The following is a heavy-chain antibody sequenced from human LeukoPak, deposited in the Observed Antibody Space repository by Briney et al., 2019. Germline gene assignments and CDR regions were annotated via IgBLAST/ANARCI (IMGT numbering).Heavy chain of an antibody. V-gene: IGHV3-48*04. Sequence: LSGGSLRLSCAASGFTFNTYTMNWVRQAPGKGLEWVSYISSSGSTIYYADSVKGRFTISRDNAKNSLYLQMSSLRAEDTAVYYCAELGITMIGGVWGKGTTVTISS. D-gene: IGHD3-10*02. CDR1: GFTFNTYT. CDR3: AELGITMIGGV. CDR2: ISSSGSTI. J-gene: IGHJ6*04.